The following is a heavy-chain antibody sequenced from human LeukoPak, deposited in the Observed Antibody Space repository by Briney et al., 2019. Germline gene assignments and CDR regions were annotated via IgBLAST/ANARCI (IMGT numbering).Heavy chain of an antibody. Sequence: SETLSLTCTVSGGYIGSSSYYWGWIRQPPGKGLEWIGSIYYSGSTYYNPSLKSRVTISVDTSKNQFSLKVTSVTAADTAVYYCARWRSSTYAFDIWGQGTMVTVSS. CDR3: ARWRSSTYAFDI. D-gene: IGHD3-16*01. CDR1: GGYIGSSSYY. CDR2: IYYSGST. V-gene: IGHV4-39*07. J-gene: IGHJ3*02.